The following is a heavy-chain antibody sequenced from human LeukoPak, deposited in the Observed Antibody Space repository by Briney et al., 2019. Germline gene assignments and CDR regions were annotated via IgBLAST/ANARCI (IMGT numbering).Heavy chain of an antibody. J-gene: IGHJ6*02. Sequence: GRSLRLSCAASGFTFSSYAMHWVRQAPGKGLEWVAVISYDGSNEYYADSVKGRFTISRDNSKNTLYLQMNSLRAEDTAVYYCARDGTRVGYCSGGSCYRYYYYYGMDVWGQGTTVTVSS. V-gene: IGHV3-30*04. D-gene: IGHD2-15*01. CDR2: ISYDGSNE. CDR1: GFTFSSYA. CDR3: ARDGTRVGYCSGGSCYRYYYYYGMDV.